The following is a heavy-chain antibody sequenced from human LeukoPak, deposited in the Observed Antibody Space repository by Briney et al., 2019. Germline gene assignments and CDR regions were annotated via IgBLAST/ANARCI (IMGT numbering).Heavy chain of an antibody. V-gene: IGHV4-59*08. CDR2: IYYSGST. CDR3: ARQGMSLFDY. Sequence: SETLSLTCTVSGGSISSYYWSWIRQPPGKGLEWIGYIYYSGSTNYNPSLKSRVTMSVDTSKNQFSLKLSSVTAADTAVYYCARQGMSLFDYWGQGTLVTVSS. J-gene: IGHJ4*02. CDR1: GGSISSYY.